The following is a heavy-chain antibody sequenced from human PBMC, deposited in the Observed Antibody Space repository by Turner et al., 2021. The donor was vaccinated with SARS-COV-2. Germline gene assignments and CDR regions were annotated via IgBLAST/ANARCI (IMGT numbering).Heavy chain of an antibody. CDR1: GDSISSYY. CDR3: ARGAYASVSLNKFDA. CDR2: IFYTEGT. J-gene: IGHJ5*02. Sequence: QVELQESGPELLKPSDTLSLSCSVSGDSISSYYWHWLRQPPGKGLEWIGYIFYTEGTSFNPSLNDRATMSVDTSENQFFLHLKSVTPADTTVYHCARGAYASVSLNKFDAWGQGILVSVSS. V-gene: IGHV4-59*07. D-gene: IGHD3-16*01.